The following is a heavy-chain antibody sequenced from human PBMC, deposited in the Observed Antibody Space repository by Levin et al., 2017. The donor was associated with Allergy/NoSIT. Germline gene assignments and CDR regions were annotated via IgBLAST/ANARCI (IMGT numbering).Heavy chain of an antibody. D-gene: IGHD2-21*02. CDR1: GFTFGIYW. CDR2: IKEDGTEK. V-gene: IGHV3-7*01. Sequence: GGSLRLSCAASGFTFGIYWMSWLRQSPGKGLEWVANIKEDGTEKYYLDSMKGQFSISRDNAKNSLSLQMNSLRDEDTAIYYCARTAEGSGDYHFDYWGPGTLVTVSS. CDR3: ARTAEGSGDYHFDY. J-gene: IGHJ4*02.